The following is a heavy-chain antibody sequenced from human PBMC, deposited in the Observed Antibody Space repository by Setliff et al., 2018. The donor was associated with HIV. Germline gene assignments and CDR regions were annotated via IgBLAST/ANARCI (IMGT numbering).Heavy chain of an antibody. CDR1: GGSISSYY. J-gene: IGHJ4*02. CDR2: IFYSGST. D-gene: IGHD7-27*01. CDR3: AKLTPFDY. Sequence: SETLSLTCTISGGSISSYYWGWIRQPPGEGLEWIGYIFYSGSTNYNPSLKSRVTISLDTSKNQFSLKLTSVTAADTAVYYCAKLTPFDYWGQGTLVTVSS. V-gene: IGHV4-59*01.